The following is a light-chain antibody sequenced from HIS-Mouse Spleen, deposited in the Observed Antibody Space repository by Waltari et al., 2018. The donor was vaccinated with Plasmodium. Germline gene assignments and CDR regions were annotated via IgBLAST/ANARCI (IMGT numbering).Light chain of an antibody. CDR1: QSVSSSY. Sequence: EIVLTQSPGTLSLSPGERATLSGRASQSVSSSYLAGYQQKPGQAPRLLIYGASSRATGIPDRFSGSGSGTDFTLTISRLEPEDFAVYYCQQYGSTLFTFGPGTKVDIK. CDR3: QQYGSTLFT. J-gene: IGKJ3*01. CDR2: GAS. V-gene: IGKV3-20*01.